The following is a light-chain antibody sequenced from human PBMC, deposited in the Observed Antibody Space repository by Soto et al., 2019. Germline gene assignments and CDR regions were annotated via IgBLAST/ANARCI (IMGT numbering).Light chain of an antibody. V-gene: IGKV3-15*01. Sequence: EIVMTQSPATLSVSPVEIATLSCKAGQNIHTNLAWYQQKPGQAPRLLIYGASTRATGIPARFSGSGSGTEFTLTISSLQSEDFAVYYCQQYNNWPRDTFGQGTRLEIK. CDR3: QQYNNWPRDT. J-gene: IGKJ5*01. CDR2: GAS. CDR1: QNIHTN.